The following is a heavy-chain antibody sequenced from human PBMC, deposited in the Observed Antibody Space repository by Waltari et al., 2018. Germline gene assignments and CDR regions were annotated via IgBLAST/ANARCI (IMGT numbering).Heavy chain of an antibody. CDR3: ATGRNDYIWGSYRYNRLGYFQH. J-gene: IGHJ1*01. CDR1: GYTLTELS. D-gene: IGHD3-16*02. Sequence: QVQLVQSGAEVKKPGASVKVSCKVSGYTLTELSMHWVRQAPGKGLEWMGGFDPEDGETIYAQKFQGRVTMTEDTSTDTAYMELSSLRSEDTAVYYCATGRNDYIWGSYRYNRLGYFQHWGQGTLVTVSS. V-gene: IGHV1-24*01. CDR2: FDPEDGET.